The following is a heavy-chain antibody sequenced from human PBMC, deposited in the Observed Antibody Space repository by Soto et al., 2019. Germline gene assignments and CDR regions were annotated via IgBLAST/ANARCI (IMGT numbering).Heavy chain of an antibody. D-gene: IGHD4-17*01. J-gene: IGHJ4*02. CDR2: IYYTGRT. CDR1: GASISESSHY. Sequence: QLLLQESGPGLVKPSETLSLTCAVSGASISESSHYWAWIRQPPGKGLEWIASIYYTGRTYYNPPLATRLAIAIDPSRAQCALTGSSVTLAYMAVYYCAVHLGDYCDWAFDFWGQGPLVPVSS. V-gene: IGHV4-39*01. CDR3: AVHLGDYCDWAFDF.